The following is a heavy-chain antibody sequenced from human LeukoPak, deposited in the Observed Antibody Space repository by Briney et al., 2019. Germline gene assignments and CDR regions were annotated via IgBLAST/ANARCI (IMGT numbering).Heavy chain of an antibody. J-gene: IGHJ4*02. CDR3: ARVLGYLDY. CDR1: GGSISSSSYY. D-gene: IGHD3-16*01. V-gene: IGHV4-39*07. CDR2: IYYSGST. Sequence: SETLSLTCTVSGGSISSSSYYWGWIRQPPGKGLESIGSIYYSGSTYYNPSLKSRVTISVDTSKNQFSLKLNSVTAADTAVYYCARVLGYLDYWGQGTLVTVSS.